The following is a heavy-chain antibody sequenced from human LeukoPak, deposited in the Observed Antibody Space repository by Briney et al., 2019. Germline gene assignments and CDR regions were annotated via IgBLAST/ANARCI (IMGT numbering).Heavy chain of an antibody. CDR1: GGSISSSNW. V-gene: IGHV4-4*02. CDR2: IYHSGST. Sequence: SGTLSLTCAVSGGSISSSNWWSWVRQPPGKGLEWIGEIYHSGSTNYNPSLKNQFSLKLSSVTAADTAVYYCARWGIFRSGRFDPWGQGTLVTVSS. D-gene: IGHD3-16*02. J-gene: IGHJ5*02. CDR3: ARWGIFRSGRFDP.